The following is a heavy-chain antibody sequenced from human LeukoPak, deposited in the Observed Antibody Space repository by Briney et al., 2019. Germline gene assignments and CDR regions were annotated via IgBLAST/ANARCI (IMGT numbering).Heavy chain of an antibody. CDR2: IRHSGST. V-gene: IGHV4-34*01. Sequence: KPSETLSLTCAVYGGSFSGYNWNWIRQPPGKGLEWIGEIRHSGSTNYSPSLKSRVTISIDTSKNQFSLNLNPVTAADTAVYYSARGRGIAAAANYFDYWGQGTLVTVSS. CDR1: GGSFSGYN. J-gene: IGHJ4*02. CDR3: ARGRGIAAAANYFDY. D-gene: IGHD6-13*01.